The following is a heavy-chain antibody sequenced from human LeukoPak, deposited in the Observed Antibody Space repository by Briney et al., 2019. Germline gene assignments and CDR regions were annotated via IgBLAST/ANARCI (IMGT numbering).Heavy chain of an antibody. Sequence: PSETLSLTCAVSGGSISGYYWSWIRQPAGKGLERIGRIYTNETTNYNPSLKSRVTMSIDTSKNQLSLRLRSVTAADTAVYYCARNRGSHRYYYGLDVWGQGTTVTVSS. J-gene: IGHJ6*02. D-gene: IGHD1-26*01. CDR1: GGSISGYY. CDR3: ARNRGSHRYYYGLDV. CDR2: IYTNETT. V-gene: IGHV4-4*07.